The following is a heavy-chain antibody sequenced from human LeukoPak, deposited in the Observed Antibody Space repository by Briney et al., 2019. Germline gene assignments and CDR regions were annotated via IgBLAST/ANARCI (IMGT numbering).Heavy chain of an antibody. D-gene: IGHD5-12*01. CDR1: GFTFSDYY. CDR3: ARGQRWLTPTPPDY. J-gene: IGHJ4*02. CDR2: ISSSSSTI. V-gene: IGHV3-11*04. Sequence: GGSLRLSCAASGFTFSDYYMSWIRQAPGKGLEWVSYISSSSSTIYYADSVKGRFTISRDNAKNSLYLQMNSLRAEDTAVYYCARGQRWLTPTPPDYWGQGTLVTVSS.